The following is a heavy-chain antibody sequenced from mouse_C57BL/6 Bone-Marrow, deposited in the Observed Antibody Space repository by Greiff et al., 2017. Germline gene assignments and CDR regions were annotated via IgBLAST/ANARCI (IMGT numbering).Heavy chain of an antibody. V-gene: IGHV5-17*01. Sequence: EVMLVESGGGLVKPGGSLKLSCAASGFTFSDYGMHWVRQAPEKGLEWVAYISSGSSTIYYADTVKGRFTFSRDNAENTMFLQMTRLRSEDTAVYYCARSVLYAMDYWGQGTSVTVSS. CDR1: GFTFSDYG. J-gene: IGHJ4*01. CDR2: ISSGSSTI. CDR3: ARSVLYAMDY.